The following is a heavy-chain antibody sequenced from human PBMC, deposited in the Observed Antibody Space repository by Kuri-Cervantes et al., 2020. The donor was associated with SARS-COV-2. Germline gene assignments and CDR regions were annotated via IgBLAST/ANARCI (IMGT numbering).Heavy chain of an antibody. Sequence: GSLRLSCTVSGGSISSYYWSWIRQPPGKGLEWIGYIYYSGSTNYNPSLKSRVTISVDTSKNQFSLKLSSVTAADTAVYYCARGTIVVVPAPILGLGSYYSCYYMDVCGKGTTGTVSS. D-gene: IGHD2-2*01. V-gene: IGHV4-59*01. CDR2: IYYSGST. CDR1: GGSISSYY. J-gene: IGHJ6*03. CDR3: ARGTIVVVPAPILGLGSYYSCYYMDV.